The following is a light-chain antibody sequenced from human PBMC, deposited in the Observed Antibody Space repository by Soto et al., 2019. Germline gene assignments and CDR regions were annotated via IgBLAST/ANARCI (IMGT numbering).Light chain of an antibody. J-gene: IGKJ4*01. V-gene: IGKV1-33*01. CDR2: DAS. CDR1: QDIRNY. CDR3: QQYDNLPLT. Sequence: DIQMTQSPSSLSASVGARVTIPCQASQDIRNYLNWYKQKPGKAPKVLSYDASNLETGVPSRFSGSGSGTDFTFTISSLQPEDIETYYCQQYDNLPLTFGGGTKVDI.